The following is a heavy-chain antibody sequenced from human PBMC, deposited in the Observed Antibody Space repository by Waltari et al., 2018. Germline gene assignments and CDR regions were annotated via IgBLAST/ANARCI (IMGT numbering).Heavy chain of an antibody. V-gene: IGHV3-7*01. CDR3: ARGTSGAFDI. CDR2: IKQDGSEK. J-gene: IGHJ3*02. CDR1: GFTLSNYW. Sequence: EVQLVESGGGLVQPGGSLRLSCASSGFTLSNYWMNWVRQAPGKGLEWVANIKQDGSEKYYVDSVKGRLTISRDNAMNSLYLQMNSLRAEDTAIYYCARGTSGAFDIWGQGTMVTVSS.